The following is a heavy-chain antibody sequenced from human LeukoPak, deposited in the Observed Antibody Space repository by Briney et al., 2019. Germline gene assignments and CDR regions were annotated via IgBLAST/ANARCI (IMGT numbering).Heavy chain of an antibody. J-gene: IGHJ4*02. CDR1: GFTFDDYA. D-gene: IGHD4-11*01. CDR2: ISWNSGSI. V-gene: IGHV3-9*01. CDR3: AKEVEASKSSPPFFDY. Sequence: PGGSLRLSCAASGFTFDDYAMHWVRQAPGKGLEWVSGISWNSGSIGYADSVKGRFTISRDNAKNSLYLQMNSLRAEDTALYYCAKEVEASKSSPPFFDYWGQGTLVTVSS.